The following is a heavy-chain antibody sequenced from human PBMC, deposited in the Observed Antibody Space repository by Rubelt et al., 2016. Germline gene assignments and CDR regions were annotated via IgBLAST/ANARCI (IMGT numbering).Heavy chain of an antibody. CDR3: ARGGYSSSWYWVY. CDR1: GFTFSSFR. D-gene: IGHD6-13*01. J-gene: IGHJ4*02. V-gene: IGHV3-7*01. CDR2: INQDGSEK. Sequence: EVQLVESGGGLVQPGGSLRLSCAASGFTFSSFRMTWVRQAPGKGLEWVANINQDGSEKYYVDSVKGRFTISRDNAENSLYLQMNSLRAEETAVDYCARGGYSSSWYWVYWGQGTLVTASS.